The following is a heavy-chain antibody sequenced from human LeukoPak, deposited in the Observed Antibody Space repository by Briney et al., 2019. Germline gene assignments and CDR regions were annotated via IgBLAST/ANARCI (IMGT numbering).Heavy chain of an antibody. Sequence: GGSLRLSCAASGFTFSSYAMSWVRQAPGKGLEWVSSISRSSSHKYYADSVKGRFTISRDNAKNSLYPEMSSLRAEDTAVYYCARTYYDFWSGYYSHEGNPFDYWGQGTLVTVSS. J-gene: IGHJ4*02. V-gene: IGHV3-21*01. CDR2: ISRSSSHK. CDR1: GFTFSSYA. D-gene: IGHD3-3*01. CDR3: ARTYYDFWSGYYSHEGNPFDY.